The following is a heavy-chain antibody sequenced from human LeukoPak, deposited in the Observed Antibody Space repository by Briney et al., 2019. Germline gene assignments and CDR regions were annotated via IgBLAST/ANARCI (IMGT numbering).Heavy chain of an antibody. CDR1: GYTFTSYA. CDR3: ARGGYDLAADYYYMDV. Sequence: ASVKVSCKASGYTFTSYAISWVRQAPGQGLEWMGGIIPIFGTANYAQKFQGRVTITADESTSTAYMELSSLRSEDTAVYYCARGGYDLAADYYYMDVWGKGTTVTISS. J-gene: IGHJ6*03. D-gene: IGHD5-12*01. V-gene: IGHV1-69*13. CDR2: IIPIFGTA.